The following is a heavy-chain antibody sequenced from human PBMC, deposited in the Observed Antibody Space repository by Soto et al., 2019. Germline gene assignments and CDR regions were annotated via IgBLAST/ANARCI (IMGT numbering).Heavy chain of an antibody. Sequence: LRLSCAASGFTFSSYWMSWVRQAPGKGLEWVANIKQDGSEKYYVDSVKGRFTISRDNAKNSLYLQMNSLRAEDTAVYYCARYSGSYYGRPFDIWGQGTMVTVSS. CDR3: ARYSGSYYGRPFDI. D-gene: IGHD1-26*01. J-gene: IGHJ3*02. CDR2: IKQDGSEK. CDR1: GFTFSSYW. V-gene: IGHV3-7*01.